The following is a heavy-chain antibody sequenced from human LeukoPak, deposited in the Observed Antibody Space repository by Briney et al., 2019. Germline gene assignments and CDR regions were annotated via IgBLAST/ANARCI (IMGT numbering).Heavy chain of an antibody. Sequence: GGSLRLSCSASGFTFSSYAMHWVRQAPGKGLEYVSAISSNGGSTYYADSVKGRFAISRDNSKNTLYLQMSGLRAEDTAVYYCVKAQYYYGSGSYFDYWGQGTLVTVSS. CDR3: VKAQYYYGSGSYFDY. V-gene: IGHV3-64D*09. D-gene: IGHD3-10*01. CDR2: ISSNGGST. J-gene: IGHJ4*02. CDR1: GFTFSSYA.